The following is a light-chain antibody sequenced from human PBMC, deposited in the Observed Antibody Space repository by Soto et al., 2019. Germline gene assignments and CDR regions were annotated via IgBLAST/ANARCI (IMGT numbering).Light chain of an antibody. J-gene: IGKJ4*01. CDR2: AAS. V-gene: IGKV1-39*01. CDR1: QSISSY. Sequence: DIQMTQSPSSLSASVGDRVTITCRASQSISSYLNWYQQKPGKAPKLLIYAASSLQSGVPSRCSGSGSGTDFTLTISSLQPEDFATYYCQHSYSTPETFGGGTKVEIK. CDR3: QHSYSTPET.